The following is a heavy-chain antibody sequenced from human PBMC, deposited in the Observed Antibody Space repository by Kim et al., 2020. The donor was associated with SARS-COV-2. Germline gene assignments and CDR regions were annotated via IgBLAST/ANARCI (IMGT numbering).Heavy chain of an antibody. CDR1: GFTFSDYY. Sequence: GGSLRLSCAASGFTFSDYYMSWIRQAPGKGLEWVSYISSSSSYTNYADSVKGRFTISRDNAKNSLYLQMNSLRAEDTAVYYCARVGDSSGYYYVYYYGMDVWGQGTTVTVSS. CDR3: ARVGDSSGYYYVYYYGMDV. J-gene: IGHJ6*02. CDR2: ISSSSSYT. V-gene: IGHV3-11*05. D-gene: IGHD3-22*01.